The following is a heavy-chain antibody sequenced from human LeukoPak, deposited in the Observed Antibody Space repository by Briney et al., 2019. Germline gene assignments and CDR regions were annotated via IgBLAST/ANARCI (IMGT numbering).Heavy chain of an antibody. CDR1: GFTFSSYA. J-gene: IGHJ4*02. CDR3: AKSTPGRYGKLDY. Sequence: GGSLRLSCAASGFTFSSYAMSWVRQAPGKGLEWVSGISGSGDNTYYADSVKGRFTISRDNSKNTLYLQMNILTSEDTAVYYCAKSTPGRYGKLDYWGQGTLVTVSS. CDR2: ISGSGDNT. D-gene: IGHD6-13*01. V-gene: IGHV3-23*01.